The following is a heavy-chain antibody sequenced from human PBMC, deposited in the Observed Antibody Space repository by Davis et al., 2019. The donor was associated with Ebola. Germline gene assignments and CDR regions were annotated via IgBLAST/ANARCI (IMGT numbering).Heavy chain of an antibody. CDR1: GGSFSGYY. Sequence: SETLSLTCAVYGGSFSGYYWSWIRQPPGKGLAWIGEINHSGSTNYNPSLKSRVTISVDTSKNQFSLKLSSVTAADTAVYYCARDHDYIWGSGGYWGQGTLVTVSS. D-gene: IGHD3-16*01. CDR2: INHSGST. CDR3: ARDHDYIWGSGGY. V-gene: IGHV4-34*01. J-gene: IGHJ4*02.